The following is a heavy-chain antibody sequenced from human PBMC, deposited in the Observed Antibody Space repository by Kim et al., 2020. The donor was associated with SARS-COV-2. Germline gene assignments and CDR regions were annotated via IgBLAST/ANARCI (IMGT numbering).Heavy chain of an antibody. CDR2: ISYDGSNK. Sequence: GGSLRLSCAASGFTFSSYGMHWVRQAPGKGLEWVAVISYDGSNKYYADSVKGRFTISRDNSKNTLYLQMNSLRAEDTAVYYCAKDPAYYDILSGYSPYYFDYRGQGTLVTVSS. J-gene: IGHJ4*02. CDR1: GFTFSSYG. CDR3: AKDPAYYDILSGYSPYYFDY. D-gene: IGHD3-9*01. V-gene: IGHV3-30*18.